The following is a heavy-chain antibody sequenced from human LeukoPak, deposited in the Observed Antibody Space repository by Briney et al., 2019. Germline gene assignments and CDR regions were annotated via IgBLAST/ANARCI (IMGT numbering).Heavy chain of an antibody. V-gene: IGHV1-8*01. D-gene: IGHD3-10*01. CDR3: ARGWVRGVYY. Sequence: ASVKVSFKASGYTFTSYDINWVRQATGQGLEWMGWMNPNSGNTGYAQKFQGRVTMTRNTSMSTAYMELSSLRSEDTTVYYCARGWVRGVYYWGQGTLVTVSS. CDR1: GYTFTSYD. CDR2: MNPNSGNT. J-gene: IGHJ4*02.